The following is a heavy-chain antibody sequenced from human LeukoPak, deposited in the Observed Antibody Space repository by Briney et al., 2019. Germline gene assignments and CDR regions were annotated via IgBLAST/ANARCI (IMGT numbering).Heavy chain of an antibody. CDR1: GGTFSSYA. D-gene: IGHD3/OR15-3a*01. CDR3: ARVGLTNAFDI. J-gene: IGHJ3*02. Sequence: EASVKVSCKASGGTFSSYAISWVRQAPGQGLEWMGRIIPILGIANYAQKFQGRVTITADKSTSTAYMELSSLRSEDTAVYYCARVGLTNAFDIWGQGTMVTVSS. V-gene: IGHV1-69*04. CDR2: IIPILGIA.